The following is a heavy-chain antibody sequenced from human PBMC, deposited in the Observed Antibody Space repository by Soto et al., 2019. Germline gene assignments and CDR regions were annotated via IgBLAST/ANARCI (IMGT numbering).Heavy chain of an antibody. D-gene: IGHD4-17*01. Sequence: QVQLQESGPGLVKPSETLSLICTVSAGSSNSYYWSWIRQPPGKGLEWIGYVYNSGSTYYNPSLKSRDTISLYTSKNQFSLYRNSMTAADTAVYFCAIAGIRDYGDYYNIDSWGQGTLVTVSS. CDR1: AGSSNSYY. J-gene: IGHJ4*02. V-gene: IGHV4-59*01. CDR3: AIAGIRDYGDYYNIDS. CDR2: VYNSGST.